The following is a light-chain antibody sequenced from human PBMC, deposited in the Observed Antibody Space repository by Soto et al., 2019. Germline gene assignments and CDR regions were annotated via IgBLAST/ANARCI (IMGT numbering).Light chain of an antibody. CDR2: GAS. V-gene: IGKV3-15*01. J-gene: IGKJ2*01. Sequence: EIVMTQSPATQSVSPGERATLSCRASQSVSSNLAWYQQKPGQAPRLLIYGASTRATGIPARFSGSGSGTEFTLTISSLQSEDFAVYYCQQYNNWLMYTFGQGTKLEIK. CDR1: QSVSSN. CDR3: QQYNNWLMYT.